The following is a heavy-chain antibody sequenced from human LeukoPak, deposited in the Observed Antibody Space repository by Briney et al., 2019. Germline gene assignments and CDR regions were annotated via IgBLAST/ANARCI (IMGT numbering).Heavy chain of an antibody. D-gene: IGHD3-22*01. V-gene: IGHV3-15*07. CDR1: GFTFSNAW. J-gene: IGHJ4*02. Sequence: GGSLRLSCAASGFTFSNAWMNWVRQAPGKGLEWVGRIKSKTDGGTTDYAAPVKGRFTISRDDSKNTLYLQMNSLKTEDTAVYYCTTDLNYYDSSGYPYYFDYWGQGTLVTVSS. CDR2: IKSKTDGGTT. CDR3: TTDLNYYDSSGYPYYFDY.